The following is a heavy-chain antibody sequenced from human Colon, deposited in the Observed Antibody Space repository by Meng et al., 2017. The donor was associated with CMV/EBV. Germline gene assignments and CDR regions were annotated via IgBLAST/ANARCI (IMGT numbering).Heavy chain of an antibody. CDR1: GYMFANYG. V-gene: IGHV1-18*01. Sequence: ASVKVSCKASGYMFANYGITWVRQAPGQGLEWIGWISVYNGNTDYSQKVQGRVTMTTDRSTSTAYMELRSLRSDDTAVYYCARDQGDCSSPSCYFYYYGLDVWGQGTTVTVSS. CDR2: ISVYNGNT. CDR3: ARDQGDCSSPSCYFYYYGLDV. J-gene: IGHJ6*02. D-gene: IGHD2-2*01.